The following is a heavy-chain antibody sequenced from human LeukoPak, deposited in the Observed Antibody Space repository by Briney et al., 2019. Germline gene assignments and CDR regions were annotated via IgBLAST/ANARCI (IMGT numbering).Heavy chain of an antibody. Sequence: GSSVKVSCKASGGTFSSYAISWVRQAPGQGLEWMGGIIPIFGTANYAQKFQGRVTITADESTSTAYMELSSLRSEDTAVYYCARDPPKRYDFWSVSPHDYYYYYGMDVWGQGTTVTVSS. D-gene: IGHD3-3*01. CDR2: IIPIFGTA. V-gene: IGHV1-69*01. J-gene: IGHJ6*02. CDR3: ARDPPKRYDFWSVSPHDYYYYYGMDV. CDR1: GGTFSSYA.